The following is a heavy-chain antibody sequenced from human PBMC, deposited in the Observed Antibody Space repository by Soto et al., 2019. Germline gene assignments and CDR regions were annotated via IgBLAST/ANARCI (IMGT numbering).Heavy chain of an antibody. J-gene: IGHJ4*02. CDR2: ISGSGGST. CDR1: GFTFSSYA. Sequence: EVQLLESGGGLVQPGGSLRLSCAASGFTFSSYAMSWVRQAPGKGLEWVSAISGSGGSTYYADSVKGRFTISRDNSKNTLYLQMNSLRAEDTAVYYCANESPYYDFWSGYAFDWGQGSLVSVSS. CDR3: ANESPYYDFWSGYAFD. D-gene: IGHD3-3*01. V-gene: IGHV3-23*01.